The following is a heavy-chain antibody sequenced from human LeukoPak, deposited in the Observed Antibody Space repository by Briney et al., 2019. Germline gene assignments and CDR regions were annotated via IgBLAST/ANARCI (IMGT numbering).Heavy chain of an antibody. CDR2: IKQDGSEK. CDR1: GFTFSSYW. V-gene: IGHV3-7*03. J-gene: IGHJ5*02. D-gene: IGHD6-13*01. Sequence: GGSLRLSCAASGFTFSSYWMSWVRQAPGKGLEWVANIKQDGSEKYYVDSVKGRFTISRDNAKNSLYLQMNSLRAEDTAVYYCAREGSSSWMYNWFDPWGQGTLVTVSS. CDR3: AREGSSSWMYNWFDP.